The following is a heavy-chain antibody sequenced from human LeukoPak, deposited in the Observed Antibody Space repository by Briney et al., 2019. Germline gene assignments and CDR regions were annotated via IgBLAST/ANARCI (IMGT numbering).Heavy chain of an antibody. D-gene: IGHD2-21*02. J-gene: IGHJ4*02. Sequence: SETLSLTCAVYGGSFSGYCWSWLRPPPGKGLEWIGGINHSGSTNYNPSLKSRVTISVDTSKNQFSLKLSSVTAADTAVYYCARSIVVVTAIQPFDYWGQGTLVTVSS. CDR3: ARSIVVVTAIQPFDY. V-gene: IGHV4-34*01. CDR2: INHSGST. CDR1: GGSFSGYC.